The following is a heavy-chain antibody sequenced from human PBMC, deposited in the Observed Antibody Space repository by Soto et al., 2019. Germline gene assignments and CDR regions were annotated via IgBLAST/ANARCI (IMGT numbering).Heavy chain of an antibody. CDR1: GASMSEFF. D-gene: IGHD3-10*01. CDR3: ARDGYDGSGSSYTAI. J-gene: IGHJ4*02. V-gene: IGHV4-59*01. CDR2: ISYLGST. Sequence: KTSETLSLTCTVSGASMSEFFWSWIRQFSGKGLEWIGYISYLGSTDYNPSFKSRVTISVDTSKRQFSLRLTSVTAADTAVYYCARDGYDGSGSSYTAIWGTGPQVTVAS.